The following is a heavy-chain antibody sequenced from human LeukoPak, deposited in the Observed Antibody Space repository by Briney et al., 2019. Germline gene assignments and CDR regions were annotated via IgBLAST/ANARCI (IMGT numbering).Heavy chain of an antibody. CDR1: GFTFSSYG. CDR3: AREGGDGYNYRGEVGVYDY. J-gene: IGHJ4*02. CDR2: IWYDGSNK. D-gene: IGHD5-12*01. Sequence: PGGSLRHSCAASGFTFSSYGMHWVRQAPGKGLEWVAVIWYDGSNKYYADSVKGRFTISRDNAKNTLYLQMNSLRAEDTAVYYCAREGGDGYNYRGEVGVYDYWGQGTLVTVSS. V-gene: IGHV3-33*01.